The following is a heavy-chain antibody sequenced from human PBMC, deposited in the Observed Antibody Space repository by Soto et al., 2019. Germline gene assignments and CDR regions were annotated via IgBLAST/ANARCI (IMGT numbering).Heavy chain of an antibody. Sequence: QVQLVQSGAEVKKPGSSVKVSCKASGGTFSSYAISWVRQAPGQGLEWMGGIIPIFGTANYAQKFQGRVTIXXHXSXXTAYMELSSLRSEATAVYYCASVLVSGYYYYGMDVWGQGTTVTVSS. J-gene: IGHJ6*02. V-gene: IGHV1-69*12. CDR3: ASVLVSGYYYYGMDV. CDR2: IIPIFGTA. CDR1: GGTFSSYA. D-gene: IGHD2-8*02.